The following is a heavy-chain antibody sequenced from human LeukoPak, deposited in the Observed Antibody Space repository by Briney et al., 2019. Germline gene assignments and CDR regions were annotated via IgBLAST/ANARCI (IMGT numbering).Heavy chain of an antibody. V-gene: IGHV4-39*07. CDR2: IYYSGST. CDR1: GGSISSSSYY. J-gene: IGHJ3*02. D-gene: IGHD1-1*01. Sequence: PSETLSLTCTVSGGSISSSSYYWGWIRQPPGKGLEWIGSIYYSGSTYYNPSLKSRVTISVDTSKNQFSLKLSSVTAADTAVYYCARGGERGPDDAFDIWGQGTMVTVSS. CDR3: ARGGERGPDDAFDI.